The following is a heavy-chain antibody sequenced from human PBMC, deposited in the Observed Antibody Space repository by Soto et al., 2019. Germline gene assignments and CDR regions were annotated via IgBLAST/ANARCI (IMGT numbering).Heavy chain of an antibody. CDR1: GGSFSGYY. CDR2: INHSGST. J-gene: IGHJ6*02. D-gene: IGHD6-6*01. CDR3: ARAESRGYSIAAPGGMDV. Sequence: SETLSLTCAVYGGSFSGYYWSWIRQPPGKGLEWIGEINHSGSTNYNPSLKSRVTISVDTSKNQFSLKLSSVTAADTAVYYCARAESRGYSIAAPGGMDVWGQGTTVTSP. V-gene: IGHV4-34*01.